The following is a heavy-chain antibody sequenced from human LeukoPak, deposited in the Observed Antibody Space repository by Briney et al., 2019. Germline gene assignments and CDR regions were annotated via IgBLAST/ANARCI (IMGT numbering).Heavy chain of an antibody. V-gene: IGHV3-23*01. CDR1: GFTSMSYV. CDR2: ISGSGGST. CDR3: ARRLDLGSIVVVVAATGCFDY. Sequence: GGSLRLSCAAPGFTSMSYVMSWVRQTPEKGLGWVSSISGSGGSTYYADSVKGRFTISRDNSKNTLYLQMNSLRAEDTAIYYCARRLDLGSIVVVVAATGCFDYWGQGTLVTVSS. D-gene: IGHD2-15*01. J-gene: IGHJ4*02.